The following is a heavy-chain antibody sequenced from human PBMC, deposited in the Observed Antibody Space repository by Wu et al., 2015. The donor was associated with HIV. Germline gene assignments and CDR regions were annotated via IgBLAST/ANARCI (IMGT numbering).Heavy chain of an antibody. CDR2: ILPNTDAT. CDR3: ARTGYSSGWSRSDAFDI. D-gene: IGHD6-19*01. V-gene: IGHV1-2*02. J-gene: IGHJ3*02. Sequence: QVHLVQSGAEVKEPGASVKISCKTEYSFSIYYMHWVRQAPGQGLEWMGWILPNTDATKYAPRFQGRVTMTRDTSISTIYMELRGLRSDDTAVYYCARTGYSSGWSRSDAFDIWGQGTMVTVSS. CDR1: EYSFSIYY.